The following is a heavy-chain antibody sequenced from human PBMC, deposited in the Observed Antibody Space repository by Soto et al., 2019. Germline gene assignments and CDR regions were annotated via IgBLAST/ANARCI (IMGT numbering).Heavy chain of an antibody. CDR2: ISGSGGST. CDR1: GFTFSSYA. CDR3: AKDRVVTTEVEQSWFDP. J-gene: IGHJ5*02. D-gene: IGHD2-21*02. V-gene: IGHV3-23*01. Sequence: GGSLRLSCAASGFTFSSYAMSWVRQAPGKGLEWVSAISGSGGSTYYADSVKGRFTISRDNSKNTLYLQMNSLRAEDTAVYYCAKDRVVTTEVEQSWFDPWAQGTLVTVSS.